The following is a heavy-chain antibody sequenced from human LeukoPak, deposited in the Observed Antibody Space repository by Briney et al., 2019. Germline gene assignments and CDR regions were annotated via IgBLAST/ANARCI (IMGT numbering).Heavy chain of an antibody. CDR3: AELGITMIGGV. V-gene: IGHV3-30*02. Sequence: GGSLRLSCAASGFTFSNYGMHWVRLTPGKGLEWVAFIEDNGSHKYYADSVKGRFTLSRDNSKNTVYMQMNSLRAEDTAVYYCAELGITMIGGVWGKGTTVTISS. CDR2: IEDNGSHK. D-gene: IGHD3-10*02. J-gene: IGHJ6*04. CDR1: GFTFSNYG.